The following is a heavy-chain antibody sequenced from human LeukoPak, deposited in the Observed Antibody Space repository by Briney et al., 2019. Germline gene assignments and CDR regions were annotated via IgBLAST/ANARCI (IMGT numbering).Heavy chain of an antibody. J-gene: IGHJ5*02. V-gene: IGHV1-69*04. D-gene: IGHD2-21*02. CDR2: IIPILGIA. CDR3: ARSSSGVVTAIPNWFDP. Sequence: SVKVSCKASLGTLSSYAISWVRQAPGQALDWMGRIIPILGIANYAQKFQGRVTITADKSTSTAYMKLSSLRSEDTAVYYCARSSSGVVTAIPNWFDPWGQGTLVTVSS. CDR1: LGTLSSYA.